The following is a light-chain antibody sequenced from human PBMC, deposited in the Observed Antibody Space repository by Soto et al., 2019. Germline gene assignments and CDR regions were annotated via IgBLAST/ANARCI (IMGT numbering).Light chain of an antibody. J-gene: IGKJ2*01. CDR1: QSVSSTY. Sequence: IGLTQSPGTLSLYPGERATLYCRASQSVSSTYIFWYQHNPGQAPRLRIYGACSRATGIPDRFSSSGSGTHFPVTIGRLEPEDFAVYFCKQYGRSPPFTFGQGTKVEIK. CDR3: KQYGRSPPFT. CDR2: GAC. V-gene: IGKV3-20*01.